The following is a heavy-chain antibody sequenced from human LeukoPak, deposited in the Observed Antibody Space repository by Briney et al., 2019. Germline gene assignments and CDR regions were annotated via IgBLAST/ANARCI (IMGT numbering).Heavy chain of an antibody. J-gene: IGHJ4*02. Sequence: SGGSLRLSCAASGFTFSSYAMHWVRQAPGKGLEWVAVISYDGSNKYYADSVKGRFTTSRDNSKNTLYLQMNSLRAEDTAVYYCARVALMYSSSPLDYWGQGTLVTVSS. D-gene: IGHD6-6*01. CDR2: ISYDGSNK. V-gene: IGHV3-30-3*01. CDR3: ARVALMYSSSPLDY. CDR1: GFTFSSYA.